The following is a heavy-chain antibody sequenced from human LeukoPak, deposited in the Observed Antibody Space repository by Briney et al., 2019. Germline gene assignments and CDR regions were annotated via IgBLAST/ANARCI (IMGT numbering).Heavy chain of an antibody. Sequence: GGSLRLSCAASGFTFDDYAMHWVRQAPGKGLEWVSGISWNSGSIGYADSVKGRFTISRDNAKNSLYLQMNSLRAEDTALYYCAKALQVPYCGGDCYSSGFDYWGQGTLVTVSS. CDR2: ISWNSGSI. D-gene: IGHD2-21*02. CDR3: AKALQVPYCGGDCYSSGFDY. J-gene: IGHJ4*02. CDR1: GFTFDDYA. V-gene: IGHV3-9*01.